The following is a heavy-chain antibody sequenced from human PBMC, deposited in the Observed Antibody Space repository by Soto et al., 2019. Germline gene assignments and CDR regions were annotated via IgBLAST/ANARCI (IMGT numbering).Heavy chain of an antibody. CDR3: ARGLDYSDSSGYSYFAY. D-gene: IGHD3-22*01. CDR2: INRGASGT. Sequence: PGGSLRLSCAGSGFIFSASGMSGARNAPGKGLEWVAMINRGASGTHYVDSVKGRFTISRDNAKNSLYLQMNSLRAEATAVYYCARGLDYSDSSGYSYFAYWGHGTLVTSPQ. J-gene: IGHJ4*01. V-gene: IGHV3-7*03. CDR1: GFIFSASG.